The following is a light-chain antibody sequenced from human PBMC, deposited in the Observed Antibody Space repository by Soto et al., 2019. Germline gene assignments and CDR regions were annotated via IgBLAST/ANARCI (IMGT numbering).Light chain of an antibody. J-gene: IGKJ2*01. CDR1: QNVWTY. CDR2: GAS. Sequence: DIQMTQSPPSLSASVGDRVTITCRASQNVWTYLNWYQQKPGKAPRLLLYGASDLEDGVPARFSGSGSGTDFTLTISSLQPEDYATYYCQQTFYIPRTFGQGTKVDNK. V-gene: IGKV1-39*01. CDR3: QQTFYIPRT.